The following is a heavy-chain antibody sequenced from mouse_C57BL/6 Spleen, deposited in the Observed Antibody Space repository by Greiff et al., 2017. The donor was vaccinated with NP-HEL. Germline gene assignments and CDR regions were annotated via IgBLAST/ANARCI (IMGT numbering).Heavy chain of an antibody. CDR3: ARSPYYGSSNYWYVDV. CDR2: INPYNGGT. Sequence: VQLQQSGPVLVKPGASVKMSCKASGYTFTDYYMNWVKQSHGKSLEWIGVINPYNGGTSYTQKFKGKATLTVDKSSSTAYMELNSLTSEDSAVYYCARSPYYGSSNYWYVDVWGTGTTVTVSS. D-gene: IGHD1-1*01. CDR1: GYTFTDYY. J-gene: IGHJ1*03. V-gene: IGHV1-19*01.